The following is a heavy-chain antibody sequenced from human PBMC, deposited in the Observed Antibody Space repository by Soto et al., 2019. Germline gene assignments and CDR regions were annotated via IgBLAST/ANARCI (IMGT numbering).Heavy chain of an antibody. D-gene: IGHD3-10*01. CDR3: AREGIPYRFGY. CDR1: GGSISSGDYY. Sequence: PSETLSLTCAVSGGSISSGDYYWSWIRQPPGKGLEWIGYIYYSGSTYYNPSLKSRVTISVDTSKNQFSLKLSSVTAADTAVYYCAREGIPYRFGYWGQGTLVTVSS. CDR2: IYYSGST. V-gene: IGHV4-30-4*01. J-gene: IGHJ4*02.